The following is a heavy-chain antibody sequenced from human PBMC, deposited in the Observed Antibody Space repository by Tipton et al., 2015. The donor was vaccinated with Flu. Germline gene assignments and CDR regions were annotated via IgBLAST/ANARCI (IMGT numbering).Heavy chain of an antibody. V-gene: IGHV3-9*01. CDR2: ISWNSNRI. J-gene: IGHJ6*02. CDR3: VRRETAGTPHFYYYTYGMDV. Sequence: SLRLSCAASGFAFDDYTMHWVRQSPERGLEWVASISWNSNRINYADSVRGRFTISRDNAKNSLYLHMNSLRAEDTALYYCVRRETAGTPHFYYYTYGMDVWGPGTTVTVSS. D-gene: IGHD3-22*01. CDR1: GFAFDDYT.